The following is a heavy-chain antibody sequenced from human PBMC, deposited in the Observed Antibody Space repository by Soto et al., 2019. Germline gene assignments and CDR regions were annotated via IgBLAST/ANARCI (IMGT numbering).Heavy chain of an antibody. CDR2: ISYSGST. D-gene: IGHD3-9*01. J-gene: IGHJ4*02. V-gene: IGHV4-39*01. Sequence: PSETLSLTCTVSGDSISSSSYYWGWIRQPPGKGLEWIGSISYSGSTYYNPSLKSRVTISVDTSKNQFSLKLSSVTAADTAVYYCARYYDIFDYWGQGTLVTVSS. CDR1: GDSISSSSYY. CDR3: ARYYDIFDY.